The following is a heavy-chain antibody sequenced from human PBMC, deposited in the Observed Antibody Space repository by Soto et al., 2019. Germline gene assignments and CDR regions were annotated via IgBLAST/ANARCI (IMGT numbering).Heavy chain of an antibody. CDR2: ISSSSSYT. Sequence: QVQLVESGGGLVKPGGYLRISCVASGVTFTDYYMSWIRQAPGKGLEWVSYISSSSSYTNYADSVKGRFTISRDNAKNSLYLQMNSLRAEDTAVYYCARDHHRYSGYDYVDYWGQATLVTVSS. CDR1: GVTFTDYY. CDR3: ARDHHRYSGYDYVDY. D-gene: IGHD5-12*01. V-gene: IGHV3-11*05. J-gene: IGHJ4*02.